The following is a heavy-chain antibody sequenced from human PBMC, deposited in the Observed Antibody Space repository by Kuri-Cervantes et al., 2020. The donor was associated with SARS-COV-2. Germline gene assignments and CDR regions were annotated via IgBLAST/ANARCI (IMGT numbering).Heavy chain of an antibody. J-gene: IGHJ4*02. CDR1: GFTFSTYG. D-gene: IGHD3-22*01. V-gene: IGHV3-23*01. Sequence: GGSLRLSCAASGFTFSTYGIHWVRQAPGKGLEWVSAISGSGGSTYYADSVKGRFTISRDNSKNTLYLQMNSLRAEDTAVYYCAKDKFMYYDSSGYYDYWGQGTLVTVSS. CDR2: ISGSGGST. CDR3: AKDKFMYYDSSGYYDY.